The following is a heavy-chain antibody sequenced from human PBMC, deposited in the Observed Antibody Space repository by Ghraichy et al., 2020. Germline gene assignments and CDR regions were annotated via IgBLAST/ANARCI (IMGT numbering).Heavy chain of an antibody. J-gene: IGHJ4*02. CDR2: ISYSGST. V-gene: IGHV4-59*01. Sequence: SQTLSLTCTVSGSISNYYWNWIRQPPGKGLEWIGYISYSGSTNYNPSLMSRVTISIDTSKIHFSLRLNSVTAADTTVYFCARGHTYSGSKDYWGQGTLVTVSS. D-gene: IGHD5-12*01. CDR3: ARGHTYSGSKDY. CDR1: GSISNYY.